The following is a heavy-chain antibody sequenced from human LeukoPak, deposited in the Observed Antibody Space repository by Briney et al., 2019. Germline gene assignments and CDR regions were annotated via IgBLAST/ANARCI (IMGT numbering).Heavy chain of an antibody. CDR2: ISGSGGST. CDR3: SRSPPLYDSSGYYSYYFDY. D-gene: IGHD3-22*01. CDR1: GFTFSSYA. J-gene: IGHJ4*02. Sequence: GGSLRLSCAVSGFTFSSYAISWVREAPGQGLEWVSAISGSGGSTYYADSVKGRFTISRDNSKKTLYLQMNSLRAEDTAVYYCSRSPPLYDSSGYYSYYFDYWGQGTLVTVSS. V-gene: IGHV3-23*01.